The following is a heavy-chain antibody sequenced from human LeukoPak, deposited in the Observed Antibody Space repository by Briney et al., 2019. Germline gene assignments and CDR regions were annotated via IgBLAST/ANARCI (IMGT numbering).Heavy chain of an antibody. V-gene: IGHV4-59*01. CDR2: IYYSGST. CDR3: ARVHQGGRIWFDP. CDR1: GGSISSYY. J-gene: IGHJ5*02. Sequence: SETLSLTCTVSGGSISSYYWSWVRQPPGKGLEWIGYIYYSGSTNYNPSLKSRVTISVDTSMNLFSLKLSSVTAADTAVYYCARVHQGGRIWFDPWGQGTLVTVSS.